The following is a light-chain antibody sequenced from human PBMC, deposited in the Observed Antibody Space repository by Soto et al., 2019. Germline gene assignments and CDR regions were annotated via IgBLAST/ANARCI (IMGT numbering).Light chain of an antibody. CDR1: QSISSW. CDR3: QQYNNYPLT. V-gene: IGKV1-5*03. CDR2: KAS. Sequence: DIQMTQSPSTLSASVGDRVTITCRASQSISSWLAWYQQKPGKAPKLLIYKASSLESGVPSRFSGSGSGTEFTLTISSLKPDDFSTYYCQQYNNYPLTFGKGTKVEIK. J-gene: IGKJ1*01.